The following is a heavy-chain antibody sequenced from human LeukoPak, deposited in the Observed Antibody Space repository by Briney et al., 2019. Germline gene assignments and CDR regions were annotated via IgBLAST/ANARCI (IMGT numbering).Heavy chain of an antibody. V-gene: IGHV3-30*18. CDR3: AKSSGYGSYDHFDF. CDR2: ISYDGHTK. CDR1: GFSFSNYG. Sequence: GNSLRLSCSVPGFSFSNYGMHWVRQAPGKGLEWVAVISYDGHTKNYVDSVKGRFTVSRDSSQNTLYLQMNSLTTEDTAVYYCAKSSGYGSYDHFDFWGQGTLVTV. J-gene: IGHJ4*02. D-gene: IGHD3-10*01.